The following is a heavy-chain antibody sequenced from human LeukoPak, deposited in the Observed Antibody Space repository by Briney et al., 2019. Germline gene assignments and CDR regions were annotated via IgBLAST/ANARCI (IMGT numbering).Heavy chain of an antibody. D-gene: IGHD6-13*01. CDR2: ILMSTNYT. CDR3: ARRGTSSSWAHFDY. CDR1: GFTLSDSY. Sequence: GGSLRLSCGASGFTLSDSYMSWIRQAPGKGLEWVSYILMSTNYTSYAASVKGRFTISRDNAKNSLYLQMNSLGAEDTAVYYCARRGTSSSWAHFDYWGQGTLVTVSS. J-gene: IGHJ4*02. V-gene: IGHV3-11*03.